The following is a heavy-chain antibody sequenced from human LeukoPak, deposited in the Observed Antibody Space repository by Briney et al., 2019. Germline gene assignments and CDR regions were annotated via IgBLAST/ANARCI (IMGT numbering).Heavy chain of an antibody. J-gene: IGHJ6*02. CDR2: IGVAGDT. V-gene: IGHV3-13*01. Sequence: GGSLRPSCAASGFTLSSYDMHWVRQVKGKGLEWVSAIGVAGDTYYPGSVKGRFIITRENAKNSLYLQMNSLRVEDTAVYYCARDRHGMAVWGQGTTVVVSS. CDR1: GFTLSSYD. CDR3: ARDRHGMAV.